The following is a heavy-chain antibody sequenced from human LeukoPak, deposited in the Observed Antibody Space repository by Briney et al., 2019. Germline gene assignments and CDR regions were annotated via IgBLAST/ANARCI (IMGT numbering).Heavy chain of an antibody. CDR1: GFTFSSYS. Sequence: GGSLRLSCAASGFTFSSYSMNWVRQAPGKGLEWVAFIRYDANIEYYADSVKGRFTISRDNSKNTLFLQMNSLRAVDTAVYYCAKGGSSSWDYFDYWGQGTLVTVSS. J-gene: IGHJ4*02. CDR2: IRYDANIE. D-gene: IGHD6-13*01. CDR3: AKGGSSSWDYFDY. V-gene: IGHV3-30*02.